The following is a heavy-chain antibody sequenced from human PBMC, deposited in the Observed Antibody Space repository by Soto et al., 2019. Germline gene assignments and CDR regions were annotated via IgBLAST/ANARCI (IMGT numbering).Heavy chain of an antibody. V-gene: IGHV4-31*03. Sequence: TLSRTCIVSGGSISSGGYYWSWIRQHPGKGLEWIGYIYYSGSTYYNPSLKSRVTISLDTSKNQFSLKLSSVTAADTAMYYCARLSSGERLNFDYWGQGTLVTVSS. D-gene: IGHD3-10*02. J-gene: IGHJ4*02. CDR1: GGSISSGGYY. CDR2: IYYSGST. CDR3: ARLSSGERLNFDY.